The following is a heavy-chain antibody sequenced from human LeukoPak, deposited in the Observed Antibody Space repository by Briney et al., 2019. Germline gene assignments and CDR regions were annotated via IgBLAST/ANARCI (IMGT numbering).Heavy chain of an antibody. V-gene: IGHV1-46*01. D-gene: IGHD3-22*01. CDR2: INPSGGST. CDR3: ARTNYHDGSGFYDY. Sequence: ASVKVSRKAFGYTFTSYYMHWVRQAPGQGLEWMGIINPSGGSTSYAEEFQGRLTMTRDTSTSTVHMELSSLRSEDTAVYYCARTNYHDGSGFYDYWGQGTLVTVS. CDR1: GYTFTSYY. J-gene: IGHJ4*02.